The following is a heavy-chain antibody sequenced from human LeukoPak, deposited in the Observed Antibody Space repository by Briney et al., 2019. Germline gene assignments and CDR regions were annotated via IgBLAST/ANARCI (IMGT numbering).Heavy chain of an antibody. CDR2: ISFSGANT. D-gene: IGHD3-16*02. V-gene: IGHV3-23*01. CDR1: GFGFKDAA. J-gene: IGHJ4*02. Sequence: GGSLRLSCAASGFGFKDAAMTWVRQAPGKALEWVSLISFSGANTYYADSVKGRFTISRDNSKSTVSPQMNSLRAEDTAMYYCVKDIQLSYWGQGTLVTVSS. CDR3: VKDIQLSY.